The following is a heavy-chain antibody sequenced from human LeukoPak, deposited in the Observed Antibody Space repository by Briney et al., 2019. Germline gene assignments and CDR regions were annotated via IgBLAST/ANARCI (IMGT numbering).Heavy chain of an antibody. V-gene: IGHV4-38-2*02. J-gene: IGHJ4*02. CDR1: GYSISSGYY. D-gene: IGHD3-16*02. CDR3: ARGMITFGGVIDTLFDY. CDR2: IYHSGST. Sequence: PSETLSLTCTVSGYSISSGYYWGWIRQPPGEGLGWIGIIYHSGSTYYNPSLKSRVTISVDTSKNQFSLKLSSVTAADTAVYYCARGMITFGGVIDTLFDYWGQGTLVTVSS.